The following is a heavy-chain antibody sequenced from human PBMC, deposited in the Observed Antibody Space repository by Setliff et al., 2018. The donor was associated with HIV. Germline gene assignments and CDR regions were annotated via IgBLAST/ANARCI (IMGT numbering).Heavy chain of an antibody. CDR2: INPESGGK. CDR1: GYSFSGHF. CDR3: TRGGRVPGHWYFDL. J-gene: IGHJ2*01. V-gene: IGHV1-2*02. D-gene: IGHD1-1*01. Sequence: GASVKVSCKASGYSFSGHFMVWVRQAPGHGLEWMGWINPESGGKSYAQKFQGRGTMTTDTSITTAFMELYNLTPDDTAVYYCTRGGRVPGHWYFDLWGRGALVTVSS.